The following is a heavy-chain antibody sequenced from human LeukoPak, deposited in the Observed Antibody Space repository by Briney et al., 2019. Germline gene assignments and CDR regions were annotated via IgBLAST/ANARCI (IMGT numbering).Heavy chain of an antibody. D-gene: IGHD5/OR15-5a*01. CDR2: IYYSGST. V-gene: IGHV4-39*01. CDR1: GGSISSGSYY. CDR3: ARVPVSVHYFDY. J-gene: IGHJ4*02. Sequence: SETLSLTCTVSGGSISSGSYYWGWIRQPPGKGLEWIGSIYYSGSTYYNPSLKSRVTISVDTSKNQFSLKLSSVTAADTAVYYCARVPVSVHYFDYWGQGTLVTVSS.